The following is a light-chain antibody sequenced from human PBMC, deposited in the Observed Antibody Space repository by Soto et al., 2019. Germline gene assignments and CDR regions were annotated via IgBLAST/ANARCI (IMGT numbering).Light chain of an antibody. Sequence: QLVLTQPPSVSGAPGQRVTISCTGSSSNIGAGYDVHWYQQLPGTAPKLLIYGNNNRPSGVPDRFSGSKSGTSASLAITGLQAEDEADYYCQSYDSSLNVFGGGTKLTVL. CDR1: SSNIGAGYD. CDR2: GNN. J-gene: IGLJ2*01. CDR3: QSYDSSLNV. V-gene: IGLV1-40*01.